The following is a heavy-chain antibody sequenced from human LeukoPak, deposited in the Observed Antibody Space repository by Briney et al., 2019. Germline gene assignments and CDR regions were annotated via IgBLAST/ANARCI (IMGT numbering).Heavy chain of an antibody. CDR1: GFTFSSYW. CDR2: IKSDGSST. CDR3: ARDPFGESSY. J-gene: IGHJ4*02. D-gene: IGHD3-16*02. Sequence: GGSLRLSXAASGFTFSSYWMHWVRQAPGKGLVWVSRIKSDGSSTSYADSVKGRFTISRDNGMNTLYLQMNSLRAEDTAVYYCARDPFGESSYWGRGILVTVSS. V-gene: IGHV3-74*01.